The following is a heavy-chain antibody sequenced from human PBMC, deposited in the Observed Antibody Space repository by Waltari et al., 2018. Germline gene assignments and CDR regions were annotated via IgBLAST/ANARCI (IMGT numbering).Heavy chain of an antibody. CDR3: ARDSSGSYPSDY. Sequence: QVQLVQSGADVKKPRASVTVSCTASGYTFTGSYMHFLRQSPGQGLEWMGWINPNSGGTNYAQKFQGRVTMTRDTSISTAYMELSRLRSDDTAVYYCARDSSGSYPSDYWGQGTLVTVSS. D-gene: IGHD1-26*01. J-gene: IGHJ4*02. V-gene: IGHV1-2*02. CDR2: INPNSGGT. CDR1: GYTFTGSY.